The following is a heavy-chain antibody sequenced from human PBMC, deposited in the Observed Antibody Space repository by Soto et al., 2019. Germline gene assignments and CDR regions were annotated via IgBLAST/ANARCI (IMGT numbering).Heavy chain of an antibody. Sequence: QVQLVESGGGVVQPGRSLRLSCAASGFTFSSYGMHWVRQAPGKGLEWVAVISYDGSNKYYADSVKGRFTISRDNSKNTLYLQMNSLGAEDTAVYYCAKEGGYSGSWGLFDYWGQGTLVTVSS. D-gene: IGHD1-26*01. J-gene: IGHJ4*02. CDR2: ISYDGSNK. CDR3: AKEGGYSGSWGLFDY. V-gene: IGHV3-30*18. CDR1: GFTFSSYG.